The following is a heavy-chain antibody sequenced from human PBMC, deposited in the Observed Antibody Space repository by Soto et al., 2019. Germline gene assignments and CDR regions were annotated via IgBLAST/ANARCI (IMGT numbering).Heavy chain of an antibody. V-gene: IGHV3-30-3*01. CDR3: TRADLAVTLSVFDP. J-gene: IGHJ5*02. D-gene: IGHD4-17*01. CDR1: GFIFSRYF. CDR2: ISDDGSTK. Sequence: QVQLVESGGGVVQPGRSLRLSCAASGFIFSRYFMHWVRQAPGKGLEWVALISDDGSTKYYADSVTGRFTSSRDNSKNTLYLQMNCLSADDTAVYYCTRADLAVTLSVFDPWGQGTLITVSS.